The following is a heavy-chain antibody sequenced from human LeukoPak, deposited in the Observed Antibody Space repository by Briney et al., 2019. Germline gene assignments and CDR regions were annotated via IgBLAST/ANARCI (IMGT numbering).Heavy chain of an antibody. CDR3: AKDLGVRSYYFDY. D-gene: IGHD3-10*01. J-gene: IGHJ4*02. V-gene: IGHV3-9*01. Sequence: PGGSLRLSCAASGFMFDDYAMHWVRQAPGKGLEWVSGISWNSDKIGYADSVKGRFTISRDNAKNSLYLQMNSLRAEDTAVYYCAKDLGVRSYYFDYWGQGTLVTVSS. CDR1: GFMFDDYA. CDR2: ISWNSDKI.